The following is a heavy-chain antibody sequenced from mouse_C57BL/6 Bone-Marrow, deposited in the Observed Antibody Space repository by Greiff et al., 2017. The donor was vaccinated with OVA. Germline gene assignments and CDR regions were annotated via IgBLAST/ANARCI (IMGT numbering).Heavy chain of an antibody. Sequence: EVKLMESGGGLVQPGGSLKLSCAASGFTFSDYGMAWVRQAPRKGPEWVAFISNLAYSIYYADTVTGRFTISRGNAKTTLYLEMSSLRSEDTAMYYCASSYYGSSPFAYWGQGTLVTVSA. V-gene: IGHV5-15*01. J-gene: IGHJ3*01. CDR3: ASSYYGSSPFAY. CDR1: GFTFSDYG. D-gene: IGHD1-1*01. CDR2: ISNLAYSI.